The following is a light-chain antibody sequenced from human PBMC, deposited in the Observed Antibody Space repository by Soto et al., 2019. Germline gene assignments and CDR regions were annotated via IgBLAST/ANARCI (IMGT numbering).Light chain of an antibody. CDR3: TSYAGGNNV. CDR1: STDVGGYDY. Sequence: QSALTQPPSASGSPGQSVTISCTGTSTDVGGYDYVSWYQQHPGKVPKLMIYEVNKRPSGVPDRFSGSKSGNTASLTVSGLPPEDEADYYCTSYAGGNNVFGTGTKVTVL. J-gene: IGLJ1*01. CDR2: EVN. V-gene: IGLV2-8*01.